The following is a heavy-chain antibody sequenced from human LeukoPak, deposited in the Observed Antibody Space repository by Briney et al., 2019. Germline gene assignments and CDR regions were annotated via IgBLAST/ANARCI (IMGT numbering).Heavy chain of an antibody. D-gene: IGHD2-2*01. J-gene: IGHJ4*02. Sequence: SQTLSLTCTVSGVSISSGGYYWSWIRQHPGKGLEWIGYIYYSGSTYYNPSLKSRVTISVDTSKNQFSLKLSSVTAADTAVYYCARSGYCNSNRCYRYYFDYWGQGTLVTVSS. V-gene: IGHV4-31*03. CDR3: ARSGYCNSNRCYRYYFDY. CDR1: GVSISSGGYY. CDR2: IYYSGST.